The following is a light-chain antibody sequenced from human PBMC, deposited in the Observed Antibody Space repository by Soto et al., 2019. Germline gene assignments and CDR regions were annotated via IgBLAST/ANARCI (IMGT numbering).Light chain of an antibody. CDR1: QTITRW. CDR3: QQYNSYSWT. CDR2: DAS. V-gene: IGKV1-5*01. J-gene: IGKJ1*01. Sequence: DIQMTDSPSTLSASVGDRVTITCRASQTITRWMGWYQQKPGKAPKLLIYDASTLESGVPSRFSGSRSGTEFTLTISSLQPDDFATYYCQQYNSYSWTFGQGTKVDI.